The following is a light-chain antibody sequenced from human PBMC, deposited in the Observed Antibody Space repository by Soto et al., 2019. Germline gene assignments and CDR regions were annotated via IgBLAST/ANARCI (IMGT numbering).Light chain of an antibody. Sequence: QSVLTQPPSVSGAPGQRVTISCTGSSSNIGAGYDVHWYQQLPGTAPKLLIYGNSNRPSGVPDRFSGSKSGTSASLAITGLQAEDEADYYCQSYDRSLSRVFGGGTKVTV. CDR1: SSNIGAGYD. V-gene: IGLV1-40*01. CDR2: GNS. J-gene: IGLJ2*01. CDR3: QSYDRSLSRV.